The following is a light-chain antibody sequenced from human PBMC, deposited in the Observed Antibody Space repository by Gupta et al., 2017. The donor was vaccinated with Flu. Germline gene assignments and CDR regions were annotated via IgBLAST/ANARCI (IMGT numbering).Light chain of an antibody. CDR3: AAWDDSLKVV. CDR2: SNN. Sequence: QSVLTQPPSSSGTPGQRVTISCSGSSSNIGSNTVNWYQQLPGTAPKLLIYSNNQRPSGVPDRFSGSKSGTSAYLDISGLQPEDEADYYCAAWDDSLKVVFGGGTKLTVL. CDR1: SSNIGSNT. J-gene: IGLJ3*02. V-gene: IGLV1-44*01.